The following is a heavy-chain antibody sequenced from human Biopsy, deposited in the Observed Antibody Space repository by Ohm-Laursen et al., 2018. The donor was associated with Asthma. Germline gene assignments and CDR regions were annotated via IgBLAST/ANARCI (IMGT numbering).Heavy chain of an antibody. J-gene: IGHJ6*02. CDR2: IAYDGSKK. D-gene: IGHD1-20*01. CDR1: GFTFSNYG. Sequence: SLRLSCAASGFTFSNYGMHWVRQAPGKGLEWVAVIAYDGSKKYYADSVKGRFTISRDNSKSTLYLQMNSLRGEDTAVYYCAKGRYKWNDGYYGLDVWGQGTTVTVSS. V-gene: IGHV3-30*18. CDR3: AKGRYKWNDGYYGLDV.